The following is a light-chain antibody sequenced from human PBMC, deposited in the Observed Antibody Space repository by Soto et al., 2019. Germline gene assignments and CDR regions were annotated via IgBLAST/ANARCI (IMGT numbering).Light chain of an antibody. J-gene: IGKJ5*01. CDR1: QGIRSY. Sequence: DIQLTQSPSFLSASVGDRVTITCRASQGIRSYAAWYQQKPGKAPNLLIYTASALQGGVPSRFSGSGSGTEFTLPISSLQPEDCAIYYCQQLSSYPITFGQGTRLEIK. V-gene: IGKV1-9*01. CDR2: TAS. CDR3: QQLSSYPIT.